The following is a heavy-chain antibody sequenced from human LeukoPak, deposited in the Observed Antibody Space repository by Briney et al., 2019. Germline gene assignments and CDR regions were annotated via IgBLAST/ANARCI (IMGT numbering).Heavy chain of an antibody. CDR3: ARGARDTYDSSGYYDP. D-gene: IGHD3-22*01. J-gene: IGHJ5*02. Sequence: ASVKVSCKASGYTFTSYGISWVRQAPGQGLEWMGWISAYNGNTNYAQKLQGRVTMTTDTSTSTAYMELGSLRSDDTAVYYCARGARDTYDSSGYYDPWGQGTLVTVSS. CDR2: ISAYNGNT. V-gene: IGHV1-18*01. CDR1: GYTFTSYG.